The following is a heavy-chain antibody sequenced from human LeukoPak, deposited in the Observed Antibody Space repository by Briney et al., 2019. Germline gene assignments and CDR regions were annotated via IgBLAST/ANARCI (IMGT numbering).Heavy chain of an antibody. CDR1: GGSISSYY. CDR3: ARLDTAMVTGY. Sequence: SETLSLTCTVSGGSISSYYWSWIRQPPGKGLEWIGSIYYSGSTYYNPSLKSRVTISVDTSKNQFSLKLSSVTAADTAVYYCARLDTAMVTGYWGQGTLVTVSS. CDR2: IYYSGST. D-gene: IGHD5-18*01. V-gene: IGHV4-59*12. J-gene: IGHJ4*02.